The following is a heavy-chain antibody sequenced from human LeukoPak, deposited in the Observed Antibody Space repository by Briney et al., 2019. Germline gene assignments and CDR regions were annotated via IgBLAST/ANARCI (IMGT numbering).Heavy chain of an antibody. CDR2: IRQDGNEK. D-gene: IGHD1-1*01. CDR1: GFTLSNYW. CDR3: ARLRAAQTNDC. Sequence: GGSLRLSCAGAGFTLSNYWMSWVREAPGKGLEWVANIRQDGNEKYYVDSVKGRYTTSRDNPKNPLYLQMNSLRAEDTAIYYCARLRAAQTNDCWGQGTLVTVSS. V-gene: IGHV3-7*04. J-gene: IGHJ4*02.